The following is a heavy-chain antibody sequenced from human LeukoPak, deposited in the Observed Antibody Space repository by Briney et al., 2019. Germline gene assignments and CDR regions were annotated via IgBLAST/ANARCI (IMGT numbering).Heavy chain of an antibody. V-gene: IGHV4-61*02. CDR2: IYTSGST. J-gene: IGHJ5*02. Sequence: SQTLSLTCTVSGGSISSGSYYWSWIRQPAGKGLEWIGRIYTSGSTNYNPSLKSRVTVSVDTSKNQFSLKLSSVTAADTAVYYCARDNDFWSAWGQGTLVTVSS. D-gene: IGHD3-3*01. CDR1: GGSISSGSYY. CDR3: ARDNDFWSA.